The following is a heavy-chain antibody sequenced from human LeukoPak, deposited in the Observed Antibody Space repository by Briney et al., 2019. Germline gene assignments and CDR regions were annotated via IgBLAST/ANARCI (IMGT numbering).Heavy chain of an antibody. CDR1: GFTFSSYS. D-gene: IGHD6-19*01. CDR2: LSGSGGST. Sequence: NPGGSLRLSCAASGFTFSSYSMNWVRQAPGKGLEWVSGLSGSGGSTYYSDSVKGRFTISRDNSKNTLYLQIDFLTAEDTAVYYCARSPVAGPPNYFDYLGQGTLVTVSS. CDR3: ARSPVAGPPNYFDY. J-gene: IGHJ4*02. V-gene: IGHV3-23*01.